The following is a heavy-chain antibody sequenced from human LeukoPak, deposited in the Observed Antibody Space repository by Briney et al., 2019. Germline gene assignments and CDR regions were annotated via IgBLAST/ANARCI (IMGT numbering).Heavy chain of an antibody. Sequence: PSETLSLTCTVSGGSISTISYYWGWIRQPPGKGLEWIGSLYYSGSTYYNPSLKSRVTISVDTSKNQFSLKLTSVTAADTAVYYCAKVIPGGYYSFDYWGQGTLVTVSS. CDR2: LYYSGST. CDR3: AKVIPGGYYSFDY. CDR1: GGSISTISYY. D-gene: IGHD3-22*01. V-gene: IGHV4-39*01. J-gene: IGHJ4*02.